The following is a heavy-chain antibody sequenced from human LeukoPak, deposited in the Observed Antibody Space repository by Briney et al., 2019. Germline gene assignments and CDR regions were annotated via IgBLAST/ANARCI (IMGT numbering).Heavy chain of an antibody. Sequence: GASVKVSCKASGYTFTSYYMHWVRQAPGQGLEWMGIINPRGGGTSYAQKFQGRVTMTRDTSTSTVYMELSSLRSEDTAVYYCASLPLAAAGNYYYGMDVWGQGTTVTVSS. J-gene: IGHJ6*02. CDR1: GYTFTSYY. D-gene: IGHD6-13*01. CDR3: ASLPLAAAGNYYYGMDV. CDR2: INPRGGGT. V-gene: IGHV1-46*01.